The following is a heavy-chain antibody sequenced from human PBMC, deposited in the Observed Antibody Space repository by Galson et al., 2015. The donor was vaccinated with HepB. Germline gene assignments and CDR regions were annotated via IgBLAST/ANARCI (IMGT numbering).Heavy chain of an antibody. CDR3: ARDHMYYYGSGSYYNTDAFDI. Sequence: SLRLSCAASGFTFSSYWTSWVRQAPGKGLEWVANIKQDGSEKYYVDSVKGRFTISRDNAKNSLYLQMNSLRAEDTAVYYCARDHMYYYGSGSYYNTDAFDIWGQGTMVTVSS. V-gene: IGHV3-7*03. D-gene: IGHD3-10*01. CDR2: IKQDGSEK. CDR1: GFTFSSYW. J-gene: IGHJ3*02.